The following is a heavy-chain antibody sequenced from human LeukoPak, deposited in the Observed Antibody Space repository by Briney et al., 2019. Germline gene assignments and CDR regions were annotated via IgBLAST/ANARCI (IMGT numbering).Heavy chain of an antibody. D-gene: IGHD1-7*01. CDR1: GFSFSRYA. Sequence: GGSLRLSCAASGFSFSRYAMHWVRQAPGKGPEWVAVISYDGSNKYYADSVKGRFTISRDNSKNTLYLQMNSLRAEDTAVYYCGRENYGAHYFDYWGQGTLVTVSS. CDR2: ISYDGSNK. J-gene: IGHJ4*02. V-gene: IGHV3-30-3*01. CDR3: GRENYGAHYFDY.